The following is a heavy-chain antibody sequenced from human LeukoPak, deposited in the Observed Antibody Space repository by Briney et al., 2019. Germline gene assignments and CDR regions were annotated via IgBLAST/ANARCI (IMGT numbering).Heavy chain of an antibody. D-gene: IGHD4-23*01. V-gene: IGHV3-72*01. Sequence: GGSLRLSCAASGFTFSDHYMDWVRQAPGKGLEWVGRTRNKANSYTTEYAASVKGRFTISRDDSKNSLYLQMNSLKTEDTAVYHCAYNGCNGAFDIWGQGTMVTVSS. CDR3: AYNGCNGAFDI. CDR2: TRNKANSYTT. CDR1: GFTFSDHY. J-gene: IGHJ3*02.